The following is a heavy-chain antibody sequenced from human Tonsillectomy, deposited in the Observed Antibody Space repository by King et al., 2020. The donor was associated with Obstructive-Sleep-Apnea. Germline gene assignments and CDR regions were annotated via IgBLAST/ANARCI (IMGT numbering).Heavy chain of an antibody. D-gene: IGHD6-19*01. CDR3: ARDLMWLVDY. Sequence: VQLVESGGGVVQPGRSLRLSCAASGFIFSGYSMHWGRQAPGKGREWVAITSSDGRIKYYGDSVRGRFTISRANPKNTLYLQMNSVTPEDTAVYYCARDLMWLVDYWGQGTLVTVSS. CDR1: GFIFSGYS. J-gene: IGHJ4*02. CDR2: TSSDGRIK. V-gene: IGHV3-30*04.